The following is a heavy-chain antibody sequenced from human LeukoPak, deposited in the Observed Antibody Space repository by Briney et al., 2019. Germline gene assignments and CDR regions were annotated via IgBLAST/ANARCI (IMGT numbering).Heavy chain of an antibody. CDR3: ARDVSGWGYAFDI. CDR2: IHSGST. V-gene: IGHV4-31*03. CDR1: GGSVSSGAYS. J-gene: IGHJ3*02. D-gene: IGHD6-25*01. Sequence: TLSLTCSVSGGSVSSGAYSWTWIRQHPGKGLEWIGYIHSGSTYYNPSLKGRVIISGDTSRNHFSLRLSSVTAADAAVYYCARDVSGWGYAFDIWGQGTMVTVSS.